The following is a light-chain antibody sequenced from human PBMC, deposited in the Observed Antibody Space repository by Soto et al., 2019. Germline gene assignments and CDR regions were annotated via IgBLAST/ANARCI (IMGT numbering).Light chain of an antibody. Sequence: QSALTQPASVSGSPRQSITISCTGTSRDIGGYNYVSWYQQHPGKAHKLMIYDVSNRPSGVSNRFSGSKSGNTASLTFSGLQAEDEADYYCSSYTSSSTQVFGTGTKVTVL. CDR3: SSYTSSSTQV. CDR2: DVS. V-gene: IGLV2-14*01. J-gene: IGLJ1*01. CDR1: SRDIGGYNY.